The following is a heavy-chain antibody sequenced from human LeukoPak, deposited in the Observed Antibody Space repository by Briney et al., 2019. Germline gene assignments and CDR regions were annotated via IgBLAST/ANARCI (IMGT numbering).Heavy chain of an antibody. J-gene: IGHJ4*02. CDR1: GFTVITND. Sequence: GGSLRLSCAATGFTVITNDMTWVRQDPGKGLEWVYVLYSDGNTKYADPVQGRFTFSRDNSKNTLYLEMNSLSPDDTAVYYCARGVEPLAANTLAYWGQGTLVPSPQ. V-gene: IGHV3-53*01. CDR2: LYSDGNT. D-gene: IGHD1-14*01. CDR3: ARGVEPLAANTLAY.